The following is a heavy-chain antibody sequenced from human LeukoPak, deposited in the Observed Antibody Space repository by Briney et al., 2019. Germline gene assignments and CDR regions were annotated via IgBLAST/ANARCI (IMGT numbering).Heavy chain of an antibody. D-gene: IGHD3-10*01. V-gene: IGHV1-2*02. CDR2: INPNSGGT. CDR1: GYTFTGYY. Sequence: ASVKVSCKASGYTFTGYYMHWVRQAPGQGLEWMGWINPNSGGTNYAQKFQGRVTMTRDTSISTAYMELSRLRSDDTAVYYCARSYYYGSGSYYNPLDYWGQGTLVTVSS. CDR3: ARSYYYGSGSYYNPLDY. J-gene: IGHJ4*02.